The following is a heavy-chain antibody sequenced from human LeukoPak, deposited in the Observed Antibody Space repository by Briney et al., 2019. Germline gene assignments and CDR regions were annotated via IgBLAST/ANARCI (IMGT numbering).Heavy chain of an antibody. V-gene: IGHV3-30-3*01. CDR1: GFTFSSYA. CDR2: ISYDGSNK. D-gene: IGHD2-2*01. J-gene: IGHJ4*02. CDR3: ARVATGYCSSTSCYGDY. Sequence: GGSLRLSCAASGFTFSSYAMHWVRQAPGKGLEWVAVISYDGSNKYYADSVKGRFTISRDNSKNTLYLQMNSLRAEDTAVYYCARVATGYCSSTSCYGDYWGQGTLVTVSS.